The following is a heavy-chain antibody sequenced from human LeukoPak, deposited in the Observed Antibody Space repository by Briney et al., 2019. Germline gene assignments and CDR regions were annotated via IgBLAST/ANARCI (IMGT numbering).Heavy chain of an antibody. Sequence: GGSLRLSCAASGFTFSTYWMHWVRQPPGKGLVWVSRIRSDGRSTNYADSVKGRFTISRDNAKNTLFLQMNSLRAEDTAVYYCARAASTGTSFDYWGQGTLVTVSS. V-gene: IGHV3-74*01. J-gene: IGHJ4*02. D-gene: IGHD1-1*01. CDR1: GFTFSTYW. CDR3: ARAASTGTSFDY. CDR2: IRSDGRST.